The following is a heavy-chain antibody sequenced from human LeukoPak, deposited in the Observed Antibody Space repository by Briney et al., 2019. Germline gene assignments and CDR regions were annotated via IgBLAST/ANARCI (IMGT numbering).Heavy chain of an antibody. D-gene: IGHD6-19*01. J-gene: IGHJ4*02. Sequence: SETLSLTCAVSGYSISSGYYWGWIRQPPGKGLEWIGSIYHSGNTYYNPSLKSRVTMSVDTSKNQFSLKLSSVTAADTAVYYCARGEYSSGWPFDYWGQGTLVTVSS. CDR1: GYSISSGYY. CDR3: ARGEYSSGWPFDY. CDR2: IYHSGNT. V-gene: IGHV4-38-2*01.